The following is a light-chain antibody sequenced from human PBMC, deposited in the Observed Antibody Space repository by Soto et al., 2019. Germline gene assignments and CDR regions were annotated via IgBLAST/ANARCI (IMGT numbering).Light chain of an antibody. CDR1: QNINKY. V-gene: IGKV3-11*01. CDR3: QQRSNWPIP. Sequence: EIVLTQSPGTLSLSPGERATLSCRTSQNINKYLAWYQQKPGQAPRLLIYDASNRATGIPARFSGSGSGTAFNLTIRSLEPEDFAVYYCQQRSNWPIPFGQGKRMEIK. J-gene: IGKJ5*01. CDR2: DAS.